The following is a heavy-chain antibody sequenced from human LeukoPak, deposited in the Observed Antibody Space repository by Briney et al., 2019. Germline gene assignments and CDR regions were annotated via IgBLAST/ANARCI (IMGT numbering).Heavy chain of an antibody. V-gene: IGHV1-69*05. CDR2: IIPIFGTA. D-gene: IGHD3-3*01. J-gene: IGHJ6*03. CDR1: GGTFSSYA. Sequence: ASVTVSCKASGGTFSSYAISWVRQAPGQGLEWMGGIIPIFGTANYAQKFQGRVTITTDESTSTAYMELSSLRSEDTAVYYCARVGFLEWLSYYYYYMDVWGKGTTVTVSS. CDR3: ARVGFLEWLSYYYYYMDV.